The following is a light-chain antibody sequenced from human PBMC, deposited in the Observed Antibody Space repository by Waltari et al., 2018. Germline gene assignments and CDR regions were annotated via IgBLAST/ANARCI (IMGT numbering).Light chain of an antibody. J-gene: IGLJ2*01. Sequence: QSVLTQPPSVSGAPGQRVIISCTGTRSTIGAGFDVPWYQQVPGAAPRLLIYGSSSRPSGVPDRVSGSKSGSSASLAITGLLPEDEADYYCQSFDSSMSGSVFGGGTKLTVL. V-gene: IGLV1-40*01. CDR1: RSTIGAGFD. CDR3: QSFDSSMSGSV. CDR2: GSS.